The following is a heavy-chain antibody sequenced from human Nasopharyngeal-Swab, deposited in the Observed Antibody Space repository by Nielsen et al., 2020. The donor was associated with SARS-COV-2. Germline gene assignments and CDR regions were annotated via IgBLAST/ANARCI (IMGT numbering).Heavy chain of an antibody. CDR2: INHSGST. V-gene: IGHV4-34*01. CDR1: GGSFSGYY. CDR3: ARVADCSGGSCDGWFDP. J-gene: IGHJ5*02. Sequence: SETLSLTCAAYGGSFSGYYWSWIRQPPGKGLEWIGEINHSGSTNYNPSLKSRVTISVDTSKNQFSLKLSSVTAADTAVYYCARVADCSGGSCDGWFDPWGQGTLVTVSS. D-gene: IGHD2-15*01.